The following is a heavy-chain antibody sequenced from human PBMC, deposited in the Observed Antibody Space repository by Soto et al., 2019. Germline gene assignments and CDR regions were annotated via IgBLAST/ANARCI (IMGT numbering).Heavy chain of an antibody. CDR1: GFTFISSE. CDR2: IHPSGQPI. CDR3: ARRASR. D-gene: IGHD1-26*01. V-gene: IGHV3-48*03. Sequence: GSLRLSCAASGFTFISSEMYWFRQAPGKVLEWVSYIHPSGQPIFYADSVKGRFTISRDNAKNSLYLQMSSLRAEDSAVYYCARRASRWGQGTMVTVSS. J-gene: IGHJ3*01.